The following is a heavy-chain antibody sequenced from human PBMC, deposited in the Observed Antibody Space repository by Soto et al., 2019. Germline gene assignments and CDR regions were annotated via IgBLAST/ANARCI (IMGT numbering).Heavy chain of an antibody. J-gene: IGHJ4*02. CDR2: IIPIFGTA. CDR1: GGTFSSYA. CDR3: ARVLRGSYRNGPFDY. Sequence: WASVKVSCKASGGTFSSYAISWVRQAPGQGLEWMGGIIPIFGTANYAQKFQGRVTITADESTSTAYMELSSLRSEDTAVYYCARVLRGSYRNGPFDYWGQGTLVTVSS. D-gene: IGHD1-26*01. V-gene: IGHV1-69*13.